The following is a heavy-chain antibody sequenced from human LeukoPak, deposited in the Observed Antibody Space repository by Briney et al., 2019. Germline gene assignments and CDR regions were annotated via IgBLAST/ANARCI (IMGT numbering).Heavy chain of an antibody. CDR3: ARERQYYDILTGYSWFDP. D-gene: IGHD3-9*01. Sequence: ASVKVSCKASGYTFTSYGISWVRQAPGQGLEWMGWISAYNGNTNYAQKLQGRVTMTTDTSTSTAYMELRSLRSDDTAVYYCARERQYYDILTGYSWFDPWGQGTLVTVSS. J-gene: IGHJ5*02. V-gene: IGHV1-18*01. CDR2: ISAYNGNT. CDR1: GYTFTSYG.